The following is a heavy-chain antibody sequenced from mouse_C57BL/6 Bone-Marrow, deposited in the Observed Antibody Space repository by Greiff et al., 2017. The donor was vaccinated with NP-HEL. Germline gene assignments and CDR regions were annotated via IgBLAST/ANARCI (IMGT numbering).Heavy chain of an antibody. CDR3: ARGDYHYAMDY. Sequence: QVQLKESGAELVRPGASVKLSCKASGYTFTDYYINWVKQRPGQGLEWIARIYPGSGNTYYNEKFKGKATLTAEKSSSTAYMQLSSLTSEDSAVYFCARGDYHYAMDYWGQGTSVTVSS. CDR2: IYPGSGNT. J-gene: IGHJ4*01. CDR1: GYTFTDYY. D-gene: IGHD5-5*01. V-gene: IGHV1-76*01.